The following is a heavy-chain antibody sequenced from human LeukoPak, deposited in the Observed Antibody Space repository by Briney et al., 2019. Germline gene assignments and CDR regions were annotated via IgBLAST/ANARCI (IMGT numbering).Heavy chain of an antibody. Sequence: PGGSLRLSCAASGFIFGTYPMSWVRQAPGKGLEWVSSITNTALGTYYADSVKGRFTVSRDNSKSTLFLELNSLRTEDTAVYYCAKPSPHCRTTSCSATDFYIMDVWGQGTTVIVSS. D-gene: IGHD2-2*01. CDR3: AKPSPHCRTTSCSATDFYIMDV. V-gene: IGHV3-23*01. CDR2: ITNTALGT. CDR1: GFIFGTYP. J-gene: IGHJ6*02.